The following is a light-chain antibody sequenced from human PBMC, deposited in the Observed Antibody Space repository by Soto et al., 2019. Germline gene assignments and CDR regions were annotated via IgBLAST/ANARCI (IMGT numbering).Light chain of an antibody. CDR3: HQSYSMSLT. J-gene: IGKJ3*01. Sequence: DIQMTQSPSSLSASVGDRVTITCRASQSIRSYLNWYQQKPGIAPKLLIYAASSLQSGVPSRFSGSGSGTDFTLTISSLQTEDFATYYCHQSYSMSLTFGPGTKVDIK. V-gene: IGKV1-39*01. CDR2: AAS. CDR1: QSIRSY.